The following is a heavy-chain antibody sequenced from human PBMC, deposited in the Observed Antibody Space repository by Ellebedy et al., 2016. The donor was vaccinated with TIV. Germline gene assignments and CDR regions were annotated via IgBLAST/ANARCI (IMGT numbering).Heavy chain of an antibody. D-gene: IGHD1-14*01. Sequence: GESLKISXAASGFTFSDYYMSWIRQAPGKGLEWVSYISSSSSYTNYADSVKGRFTISRDNAKNSLYLQMNSLRAEDTAVYYCAKGFAGVPDDAFDIWGQGTMVTVSS. CDR2: ISSSSSYT. V-gene: IGHV3-11*05. CDR1: GFTFSDYY. CDR3: AKGFAGVPDDAFDI. J-gene: IGHJ3*02.